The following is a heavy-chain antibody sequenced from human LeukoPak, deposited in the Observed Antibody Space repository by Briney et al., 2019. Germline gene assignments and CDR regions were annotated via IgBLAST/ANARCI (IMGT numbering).Heavy chain of an antibody. Sequence: PGGSLRLSCAGSGFSFSRFWMTWVRQAPGRGLEWVANINGDGDGKKYADSVKDRFTISRDNARSLVFLQIHSLRDEDTALYYCARDSSPDSATTYYDALDMWGQGTMVTVSS. CDR2: INGDGDGK. J-gene: IGHJ3*02. V-gene: IGHV3-7*01. CDR3: ARDSSPDSATTYYDALDM. CDR1: GFSFSRFW. D-gene: IGHD1-1*01.